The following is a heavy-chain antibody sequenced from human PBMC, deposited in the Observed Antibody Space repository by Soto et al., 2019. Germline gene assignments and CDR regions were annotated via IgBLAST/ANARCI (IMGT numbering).Heavy chain of an antibody. CDR3: ARSRAAAPPRVGMDV. CDR1: GGTFSSYA. V-gene: IGHV1-69*13. J-gene: IGHJ6*02. Sequence: SVKVSCKASGGTFSSYAISWVRQAPGQGLEWMGGIIPIFGTANYAQKFQGRVTITADESTSIVFMEMSSLRFEDTAVYYCARSRAAAPPRVGMDVWGQGTTVTVSS. CDR2: IIPIFGTA. D-gene: IGHD6-13*01.